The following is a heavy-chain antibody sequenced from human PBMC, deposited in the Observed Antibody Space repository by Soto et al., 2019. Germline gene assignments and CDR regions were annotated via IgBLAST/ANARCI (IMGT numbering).Heavy chain of an antibody. CDR3: AKAIAVAGTGYAFDL. Sequence: GGSLRLSCAASGFTFSSYGMHWVRQAPGKGLEWVAVISYDGSNKYYADSVKGRFTISRDNSKNTLYLQMNSLRAEDTAVYYCAKAIAVAGTGYAFDLWGQGTMVTVSS. J-gene: IGHJ3*01. CDR1: GFTFSSYG. V-gene: IGHV3-30*18. CDR2: ISYDGSNK. D-gene: IGHD6-19*01.